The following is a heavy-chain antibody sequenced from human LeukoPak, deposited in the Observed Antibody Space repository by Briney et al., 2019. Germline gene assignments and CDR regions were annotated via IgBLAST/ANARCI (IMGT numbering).Heavy chain of an antibody. CDR3: ASRYSSGWEGGYFDY. J-gene: IGHJ4*02. CDR2: IIPIFGTA. D-gene: IGHD6-19*01. V-gene: IGHV1-69*13. CDR1: GYTFTSYG. Sequence: GASVKVSCKASGYTFTSYGISWVRQAPGQGLEWMGGIIPIFGTANYAQKFQGRVTITADESTSTAYMELSSLRSEDTAVYYCASRYSSGWEGGYFDYWGPGTLVTVSS.